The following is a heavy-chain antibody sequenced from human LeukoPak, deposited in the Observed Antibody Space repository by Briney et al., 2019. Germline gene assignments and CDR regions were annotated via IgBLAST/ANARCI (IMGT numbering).Heavy chain of an antibody. Sequence: SETLSLTCTVSGVSISSGSYYWSWIRQPAGKGLEWIGRIYTSGSTNYNPSLKSRVTISVDTSKNQFSLKLSSVTAADTAVYYCARTPRTGTTYDYWGQGTLVTVSS. V-gene: IGHV4-61*02. J-gene: IGHJ4*02. CDR3: ARTPRTGTTYDY. CDR2: IYTSGST. CDR1: GVSISSGSYY. D-gene: IGHD1-14*01.